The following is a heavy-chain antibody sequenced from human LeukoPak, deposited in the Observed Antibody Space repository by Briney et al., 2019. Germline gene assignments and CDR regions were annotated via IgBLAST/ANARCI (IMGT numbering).Heavy chain of an antibody. J-gene: IGHJ5*02. Sequence: NPGGSLRLSCAASGFTFSSYSMNWVRQAPGKGLEWVSSISSSSSYIYCADSVKGRFTISRDNAKNSLYLQMNSLRAEDTAVYYCARDGGDYYGSLPGWFDPWGQGTLVTVSS. D-gene: IGHD3-10*01. V-gene: IGHV3-21*01. CDR3: ARDGGDYYGSLPGWFDP. CDR1: GFTFSSYS. CDR2: ISSSSSYI.